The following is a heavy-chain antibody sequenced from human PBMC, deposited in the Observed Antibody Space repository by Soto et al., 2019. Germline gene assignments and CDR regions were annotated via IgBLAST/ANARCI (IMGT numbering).Heavy chain of an antibody. CDR2: INPNSGGT. D-gene: IGHD3-10*01. CDR3: ARSPLNYCGSGSYYNRWFDP. J-gene: IGHJ5*02. Sequence: GASVKVSCKASGYTFTGYYMHWVRQAPGQGLEWMGWINPNSGGTNYAQKFQGRVTMTRDTSISTAYMELSRLRSDDTAVYYCARSPLNYCGSGSYYNRWFDPWGQGTLVTVSS. CDR1: GYTFTGYY. V-gene: IGHV1-2*02.